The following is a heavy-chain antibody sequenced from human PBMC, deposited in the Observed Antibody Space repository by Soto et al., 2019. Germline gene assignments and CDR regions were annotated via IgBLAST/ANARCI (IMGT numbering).Heavy chain of an antibody. V-gene: IGHV4-30-2*01. CDR1: GDSISSGGYS. D-gene: IGHD3-22*01. CDR2: IYHPGST. Sequence: PSETLSLTCTVSGDSISSGGYSWSWIRQPPQKGLEWIGYIYHPGSTSYSPSLKSRVTISVDKSKNQFSLILNSVTAADTAIYYCARAHYGPSGYYLDSWGQGTLVTVSS. CDR3: ARAHYGPSGYYLDS. J-gene: IGHJ4*02.